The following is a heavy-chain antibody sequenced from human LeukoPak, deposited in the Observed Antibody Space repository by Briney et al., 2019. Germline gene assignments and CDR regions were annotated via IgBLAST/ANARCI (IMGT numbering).Heavy chain of an antibody. Sequence: ASVKVSCKASGGTFSSYAISWVRQAPGQGLEWMGRIIPILGIANYAQKFQGRVTMTRDTSTSTVYMELSSLRSEDTAVYYCAREAAGASSGYYDYWGQGTLVTVSS. V-gene: IGHV1-69*04. CDR3: AREAAGASSGYYDY. D-gene: IGHD3-22*01. CDR2: IIPILGIA. J-gene: IGHJ4*02. CDR1: GGTFSSYA.